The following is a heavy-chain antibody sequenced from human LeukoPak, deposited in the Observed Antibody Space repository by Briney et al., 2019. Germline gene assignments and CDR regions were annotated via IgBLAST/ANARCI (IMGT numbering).Heavy chain of an antibody. V-gene: IGHV1-8*03. CDR1: GYTFTSYD. CDR2: MNPNSGNT. CDR3: ARGAPPATSDY. J-gene: IGHJ4*02. Sequence: ASVKVSCKASGYTFTSYDINWVRQATGQGLEWMGWMNPNSGNTGYAQKFQGRVTITRNTSISTAYMELRSLRSDDTAVYYCARGAPPATSDYWGQGTLVTVSS.